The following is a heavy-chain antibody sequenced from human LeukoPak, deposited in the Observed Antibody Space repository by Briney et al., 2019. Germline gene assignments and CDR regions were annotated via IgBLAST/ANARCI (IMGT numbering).Heavy chain of an antibody. V-gene: IGHV3-23*01. CDR1: GFTFSSYA. Sequence: GGSLRLSCAASGFTFSSYAMGWVRQAPGKGLEWVSAISGSGGSTYYADSVKGRFTIPRDNSKNTLYLQMNSLRAEDTAVYYCARGSIAAAGTLGYWGQGTLVTVSS. D-gene: IGHD6-13*01. J-gene: IGHJ4*02. CDR3: ARGSIAAAGTLGY. CDR2: ISGSGGST.